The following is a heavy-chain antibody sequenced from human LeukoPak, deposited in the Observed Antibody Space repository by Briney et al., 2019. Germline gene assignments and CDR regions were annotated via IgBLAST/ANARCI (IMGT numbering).Heavy chain of an antibody. Sequence: SETLSLTCAVSGGSISSYYWSWIRQPAGKGLEWIGRIYTSGSANYNPSLKSRVTLSVDTSENQFSLKLTSVTAADTAVYYCARAVTSSGSYRYYFDYWGQGTLVTVSS. CDR3: ARAVTSSGSYRYYFDY. CDR1: GGSISSYY. J-gene: IGHJ4*02. CDR2: IYTSGSA. D-gene: IGHD3-16*02. V-gene: IGHV4-4*07.